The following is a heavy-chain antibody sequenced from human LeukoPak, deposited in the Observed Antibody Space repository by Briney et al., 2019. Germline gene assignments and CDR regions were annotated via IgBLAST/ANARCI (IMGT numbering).Heavy chain of an antibody. D-gene: IGHD3-10*01. CDR1: RYDINSVYY. CDR3: ARAGGYYGSGSFLDY. CDR2: IYHSGST. Sequence: TPSETLSLTCTVSRYDINSVYYWGWIRQPPGKGLEWIGSIYHSGSTYYNAPLKSRVTISMDTSRNKFSLNLDSVTAADTAVYYCARAGGYYGSGSFLDYWGQGLLVTVSS. V-gene: IGHV4-38-2*02. J-gene: IGHJ4*02.